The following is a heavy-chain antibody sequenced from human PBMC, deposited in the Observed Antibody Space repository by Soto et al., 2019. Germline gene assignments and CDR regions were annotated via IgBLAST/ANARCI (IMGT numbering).Heavy chain of an antibody. CDR2: IYYSGST. J-gene: IGHJ5*02. CDR3: ARDIGDYYGSGSYNWFDP. CDR1: GGSISSGGYY. V-gene: IGHV4-31*03. D-gene: IGHD3-10*01. Sequence: PSETLSLTCTVSGGSISSGGYYWSWIRQHPGKGLEWIGYIYYSGSTYYNPSLKSRVTISVDTSKNHFSLKLSSVTAADTAVYYCARDIGDYYGSGSYNWFDPWGQGTLVTVSS.